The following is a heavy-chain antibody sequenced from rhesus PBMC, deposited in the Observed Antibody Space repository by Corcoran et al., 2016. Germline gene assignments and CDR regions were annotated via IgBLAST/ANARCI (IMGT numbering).Heavy chain of an antibody. CDR2: ISNGGGST. Sequence: EVQLVESGGGLVQPGGSLRLSCAASGFTFSSYGMSWVRQAPGKGLEWVSYISNGGGSTYYADSVKGRFTISRNNSKNTLSLQLNSLRAEETAVYYCAKVGDWGDYYVDYWGQGVLVTVSS. CDR1: GFTFSSYG. D-gene: IGHD3-34*01. V-gene: IGHV3S5*01. J-gene: IGHJ4*01. CDR3: AKVGDWGDYYVDY.